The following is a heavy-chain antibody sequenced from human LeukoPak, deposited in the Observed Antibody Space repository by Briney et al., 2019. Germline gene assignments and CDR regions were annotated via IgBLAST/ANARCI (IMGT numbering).Heavy chain of an antibody. Sequence: GESLQISCQGSGYSFTSYWIVWVRQMPGKGLEWMGIIYPGDSDTRYSPSFQGQVTISADKSISTAYLQWSSLKASDNAMYYCARLTSGWHSNFDYWGQGTLVTVSS. CDR1: GYSFTSYW. V-gene: IGHV5-51*01. D-gene: IGHD6-19*01. CDR3: ARLTSGWHSNFDY. J-gene: IGHJ4*02. CDR2: IYPGDSDT.